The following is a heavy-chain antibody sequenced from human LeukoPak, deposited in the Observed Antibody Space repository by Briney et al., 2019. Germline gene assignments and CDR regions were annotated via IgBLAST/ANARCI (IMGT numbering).Heavy chain of an antibody. V-gene: IGHV1-69*06. CDR2: IIPIFGTA. D-gene: IGHD6-19*01. CDR3: ASHADSSGRYWFDP. J-gene: IGHJ5*02. Sequence: SVKVSCKASGGTFSSYAISWVRQAPGQGLEWMGGIIPIFGTANYAQKFQGRVTITADKSTSTAYMELSSLRSEDTAVYYCASHADSSGRYWFDPWGQGTLVTVSS. CDR1: GGTFSSYA.